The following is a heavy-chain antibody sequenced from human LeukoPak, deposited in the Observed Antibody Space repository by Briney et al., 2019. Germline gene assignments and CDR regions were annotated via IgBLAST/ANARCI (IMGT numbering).Heavy chain of an antibody. Sequence: PGGSLRLSCAASGFTFSSYAMSWVRQAPGKGLEWVSAISGSGGSTYYADSVKGRFIISRDNAKNTLYLQMNTLGAEDTAVYYCARGDGYNFFGYWGQGTLVTVSS. V-gene: IGHV3-23*01. D-gene: IGHD5-24*01. CDR2: ISGSGGST. CDR3: ARGDGYNFFGY. CDR1: GFTFSSYA. J-gene: IGHJ4*02.